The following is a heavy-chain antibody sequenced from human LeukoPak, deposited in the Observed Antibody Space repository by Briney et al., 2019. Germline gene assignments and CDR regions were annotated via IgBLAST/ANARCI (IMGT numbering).Heavy chain of an antibody. J-gene: IGHJ3*02. CDR2: ISGSGGST. D-gene: IGHD3-22*01. Sequence: PPGGSLRLSCAASGFTFSSYAMSWVRQAPGKGLEWVSAISGSGGSTYYADSVKGRFTISRDNSKNTLYLQMNSLRAEDTAVYYCAASYYYDSSGYYVDAFDIWGQGTMVTVSS. CDR3: AASYYYDSSGYYVDAFDI. CDR1: GFTFSSYA. V-gene: IGHV3-23*01.